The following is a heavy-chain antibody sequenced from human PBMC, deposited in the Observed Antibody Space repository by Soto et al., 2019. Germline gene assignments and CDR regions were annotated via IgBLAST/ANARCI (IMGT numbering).Heavy chain of an antibody. D-gene: IGHD5-18*01. J-gene: IGHJ6*02. V-gene: IGHV1-18*04. CDR1: GYTFTSYG. CDR2: ISAYNGNT. Sequence: ASVKVSCKASGYTFTSYGISWVRQAPGQGLEWMGRISAYNGNTNYAQKLQGRVTVTTDTSTSTAYMELRSLRSDDTAVYYCARDGGYSDGYTYYYYGMDVWGQGTTVTVSS. CDR3: ARDGGYSDGYTYYYYGMDV.